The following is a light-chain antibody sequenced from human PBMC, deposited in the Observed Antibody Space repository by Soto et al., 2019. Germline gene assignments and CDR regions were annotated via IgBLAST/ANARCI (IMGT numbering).Light chain of an antibody. CDR1: QSVSSNY. CDR2: GAS. J-gene: IGKJ1*01. CDR3: QQYDNWPWT. Sequence: VLTQSPGTLSLTPGERATLSGRASQSVSSNYLAWYQQKPDQAPRLLIYGASTRATGFPARFSGSGSGTDFTLTITSLQSEDFAVYYCQQYDNWPWTFGQGTKVDIK. V-gene: IGKV3-15*01.